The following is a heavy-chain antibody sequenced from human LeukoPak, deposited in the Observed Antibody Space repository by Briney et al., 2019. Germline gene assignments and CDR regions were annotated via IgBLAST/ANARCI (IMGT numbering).Heavy chain of an antibody. J-gene: IGHJ5*02. CDR1: GGSISSYY. CDR3: ARGSRMAASFDP. D-gene: IGHD6-13*01. CDR2: IYYSGST. Sequence: SETLSLTCTVSGGSISSYYWSWIRQPPGKGLEWIGYIYYSGSTNYNPSLKSRVTISVDTSKNQFSLKLSSATAADTAVYYCARGSRMAASFDPWGQGTLVTVSS. V-gene: IGHV4-59*12.